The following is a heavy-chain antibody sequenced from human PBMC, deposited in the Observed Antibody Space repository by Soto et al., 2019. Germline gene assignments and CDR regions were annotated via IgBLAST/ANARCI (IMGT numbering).Heavy chain of an antibody. D-gene: IGHD2-15*01. V-gene: IGHV4-30-2*01. CDR1: GLSIDRGAYS. J-gene: IGHJ4*02. CDR2: ISQGGDT. CDR3: ASLSGYRYYFDY. Sequence: QQQLQESGSGLVKPLETLSLACTVSGLSIDRGAYSWSWIRQPPGKGLEWVGSISQGGDTYYNPSLTGRVTISVDRPRNQFFLNLTSVTAADTAVYYCASLSGYRYYFDYWGQGILVTVSS.